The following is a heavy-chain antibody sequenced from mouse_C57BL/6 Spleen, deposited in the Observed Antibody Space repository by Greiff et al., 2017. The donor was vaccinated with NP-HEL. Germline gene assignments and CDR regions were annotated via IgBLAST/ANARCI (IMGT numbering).Heavy chain of an antibody. Sequence: QVQLQQPGAELVRPGSSVKLSCKASGYTFTSYWMDWVKQRPGQGLEWIGNIYPSDSETHYNQKFKDKATLTVDKSSSTAYMQLSSRTSEDAAVYYCARLGYDYEAYWGQGTLVTVSA. CDR3: ARLGYDYEAY. V-gene: IGHV1-61*01. CDR2: IYPSDSET. CDR1: GYTFTSYW. D-gene: IGHD2-4*01. J-gene: IGHJ3*01.